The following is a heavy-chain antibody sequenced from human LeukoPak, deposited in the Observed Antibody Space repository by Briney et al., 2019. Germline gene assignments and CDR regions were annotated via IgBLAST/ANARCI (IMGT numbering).Heavy chain of an antibody. J-gene: IGHJ4*02. D-gene: IGHD2-2*02. CDR2: IYYSGST. Sequence: PSETLSLTCTVSGGSISSSSYYWGWIRQPLGKGLEWIGSIYYSGSTYYNPSLKSRVTISVDTSKNQFSLKLSSVTAADTAVYYCARQPVDCSSTSCYSGAVDYWGQGTLVTVSS. V-gene: IGHV4-39*01. CDR1: GGSISSSSYY. CDR3: ARQPVDCSSTSCYSGAVDY.